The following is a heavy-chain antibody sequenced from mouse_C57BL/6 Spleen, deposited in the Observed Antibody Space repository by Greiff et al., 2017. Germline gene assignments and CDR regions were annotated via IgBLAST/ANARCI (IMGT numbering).Heavy chain of an antibody. CDR3: ARGGYYGNYGNY. Sequence: QVQLQQPGAELVMPGASVKLSCKASGYTFTSYWMHWVKQRPGQGLEWIGEIDPSDSYTNYNQKFKGKSTLTVDKSSSTAYMQLSSLTSEDSAVYYCARGGYYGNYGNYWGQGTTLTVSS. CDR1: GYTFTSYW. J-gene: IGHJ2*01. D-gene: IGHD2-1*01. CDR2: IDPSDSYT. V-gene: IGHV1-69*01.